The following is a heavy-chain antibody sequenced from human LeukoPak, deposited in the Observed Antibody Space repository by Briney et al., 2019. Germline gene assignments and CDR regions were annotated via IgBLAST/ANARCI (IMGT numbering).Heavy chain of an antibody. J-gene: IGHJ4*02. Sequence: GRSLRLSCAASGFTFSSYAMHWVRQAPGKGLEWVAVISYDGSNKYYADSVKGRFTISRDNSKNTLYLQMNSLRAEDTAVYYCARDTSSGWSHEYYFDYWGQGTLVTVSS. D-gene: IGHD6-19*01. CDR3: ARDTSSGWSHEYYFDY. CDR1: GFTFSSYA. CDR2: ISYDGSNK. V-gene: IGHV3-30-3*01.